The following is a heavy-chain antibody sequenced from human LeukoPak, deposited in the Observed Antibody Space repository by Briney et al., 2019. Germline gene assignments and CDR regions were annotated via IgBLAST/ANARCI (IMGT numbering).Heavy chain of an antibody. CDR1: GFSLGNYA. CDR2: ISGSGGAT. J-gene: IGHJ5*01. Sequence: GGSLSLSCVPSGFSLGNYAMSWVGQAPGKELQWVSQISGSGGATWYAGFARDRFTISRDNSKKTLYLQMSGLRVEDTAMYYCVKDPRDTYGTNWFVSWGQGTLLIVSS. V-gene: IGHV3-23*01. D-gene: IGHD2-21*01. CDR3: VKDPRDTYGTNWFVS.